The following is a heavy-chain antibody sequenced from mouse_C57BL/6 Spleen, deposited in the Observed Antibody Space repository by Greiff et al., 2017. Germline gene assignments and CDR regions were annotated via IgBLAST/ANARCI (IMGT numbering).Heavy chain of an antibody. CDR2: IYPGDGDT. CDR3: ARIYYDYDPFAY. V-gene: IGHV1-80*01. CDR1: GYAFSSYW. D-gene: IGHD2-4*01. J-gene: IGHJ3*01. Sequence: QVQLQQSGAELVKPGASVKISCKASGYAFSSYWMNWVKQRPGKGLEWIGQIYPGDGDTNYNGKFKGKATLTADKSSSTAYMQLSSLTSEDSAVYFCARIYYDYDPFAYWGQGTLVTVSA.